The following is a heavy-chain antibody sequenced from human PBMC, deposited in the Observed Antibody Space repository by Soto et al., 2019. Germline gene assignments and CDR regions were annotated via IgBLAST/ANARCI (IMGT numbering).Heavy chain of an antibody. V-gene: IGHV1-69*08. J-gene: IGHJ2*01. CDR3: ARPAFGEYWYFDL. Sequence: QDQLVQSGAEVKKPGSSVKVSCKASGGTFSSHTFSWVRQAPGQGLEWMGRIIPALGTATYAQKFQGRVTITADESATTVYMELNSLRSEDTVVYYCARPAFGEYWYFDLWGRGTLVTVSS. CDR2: IIPALGTA. D-gene: IGHD4-17*01. CDR1: GGTFSSHT.